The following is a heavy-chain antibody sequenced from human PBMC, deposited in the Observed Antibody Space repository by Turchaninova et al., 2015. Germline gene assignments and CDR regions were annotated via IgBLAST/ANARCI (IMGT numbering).Heavy chain of an antibody. CDR3: ARDQGCSSTSCYHDYYYGMDV. J-gene: IGHJ6*02. V-gene: IGHV3-48*03. D-gene: IGHD2-2*01. Sequence: APGKGLEWVSYISSSGSTIYYADSVKGRFTISRDNAKNSLYLQMNSLRAEDTAVYYCARDQGCSSTSCYHDYYYGMDVWGQGTRVTGTS. CDR2: ISSSGSTI.